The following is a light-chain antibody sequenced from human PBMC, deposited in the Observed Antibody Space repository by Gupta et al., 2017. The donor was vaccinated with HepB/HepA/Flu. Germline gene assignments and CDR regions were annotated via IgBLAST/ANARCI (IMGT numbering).Light chain of an antibody. CDR2: GNN. CDR1: NSNIGAGYG. V-gene: IGLV1-40*01. CDR3: QSDDRSRSCWV. J-gene: IGLJ3*02. Sequence: QSVLTQPPSVSGAPGQRVTISCTVNNSNIGAGYGVHWYQQLTEPAPNLLIYGNNNRPSGVPDRFSGSKSGTSASLATTGLQAEDEADYYCQSDDRSRSCWVFGGGTKLTVL.